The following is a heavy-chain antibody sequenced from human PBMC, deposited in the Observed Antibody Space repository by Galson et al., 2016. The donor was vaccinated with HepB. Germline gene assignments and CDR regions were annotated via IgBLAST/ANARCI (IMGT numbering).Heavy chain of an antibody. CDR1: GGTLTSYA. CDR3: ARSLDSSGYYYGY. J-gene: IGHJ4*02. CDR2: IIPIFDTT. D-gene: IGHD3-22*01. Sequence: SVKVSCKASGGTLTSYAFSWVRQAPGQGLEWMGGIIPIFDTTKYAQKFRGRVTITADESTSTAYMEMNSLSSADTAVYYCARSLDSSGYYYGYWGQGTLVTVSS. V-gene: IGHV1-69*13.